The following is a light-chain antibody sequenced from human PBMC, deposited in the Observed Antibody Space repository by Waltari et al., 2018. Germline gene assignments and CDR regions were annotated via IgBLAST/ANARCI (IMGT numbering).Light chain of an antibody. CDR1: QSLVQSDGNTY. V-gene: IGKV2-30*02. CDR2: KVS. J-gene: IGKJ1*01. CDR3: MQGTHWWT. Sequence: DVVMTQSPLSLPVTLGQPASISCRSSQSLVQSDGNTYLNWFHQRPGQSPRRLIYKVSNRDSGVQDRFGGSGSGTDFTLKISRVEAEDVGFYYCMQGTHWWTFGQGTKVEIK.